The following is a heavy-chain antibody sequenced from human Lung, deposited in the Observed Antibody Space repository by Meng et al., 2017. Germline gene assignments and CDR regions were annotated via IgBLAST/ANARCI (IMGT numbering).Heavy chain of an antibody. V-gene: IGHV4-34*01. CDR1: GGSFSDYY. CDR3: ARGPTTMAHDFDY. CDR2: INHSGST. D-gene: IGHD4-11*01. Sequence: QVHPQQVGAGLLKPSETLSLTCVVSGGSFSDYYWSWIRQSPGKGLEWIGEINHSGSTNYNPSLESRATISVDTSQNNLSLKLSSVTAADSAVYYCARGPTTMAHDFDYWGQGTLVTVSS. J-gene: IGHJ4*02.